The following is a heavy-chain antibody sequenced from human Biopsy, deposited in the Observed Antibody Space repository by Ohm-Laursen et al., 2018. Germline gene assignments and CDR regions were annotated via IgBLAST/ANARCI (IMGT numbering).Heavy chain of an antibody. CDR3: ARRGSGGRSFDY. CDR1: GDSINSSY. D-gene: IGHD2-15*01. J-gene: IGHJ4*02. CDR2: ISNSGNT. Sequence: SDTLSLTCPVSGDSINSSYWSWIRQAPGKGLEWIGFISNSGNTNYNPSLKSRVTISADTSKNQFSLKLGSVTVADTAAFYCARRGSGGRSFDYWGQGSLVTVSS. V-gene: IGHV4-59*08.